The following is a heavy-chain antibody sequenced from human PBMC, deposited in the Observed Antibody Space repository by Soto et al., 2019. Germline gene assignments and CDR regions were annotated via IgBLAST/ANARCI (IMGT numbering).Heavy chain of an antibody. Sequence: SETLSLTCTVSGCSISSSSYYWGWIRQPPGKGLEWIGSIYYSGSTYYNPSLKSRVTISVDTSKNQFSLKLSSVTAADTAVYYCARQAGDYVGYYYYGMDVWGQGTTVTVSS. CDR3: ARQAGDYVGYYYYGMDV. J-gene: IGHJ6*02. V-gene: IGHV4-39*01. CDR1: GCSISSSSYY. CDR2: IYYSGST. D-gene: IGHD4-17*01.